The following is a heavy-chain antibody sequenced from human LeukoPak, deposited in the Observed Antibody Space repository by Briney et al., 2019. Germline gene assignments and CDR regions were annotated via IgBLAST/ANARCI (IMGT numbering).Heavy chain of an antibody. CDR3: ARYLGLAAAGTDWFDP. Sequence: ASETLSLTCAVYGGSFSGYYWSWIRQPPGKGLEWIGEINHSGSTNYNPPLKSRVTISVDTSKNQFSLKLSSVTAADTAVYYCARYLGLAAAGTDWFDPWGQGTLVTVSS. CDR2: INHSGST. CDR1: GGSFSGYY. J-gene: IGHJ5*02. V-gene: IGHV4-34*01. D-gene: IGHD6-13*01.